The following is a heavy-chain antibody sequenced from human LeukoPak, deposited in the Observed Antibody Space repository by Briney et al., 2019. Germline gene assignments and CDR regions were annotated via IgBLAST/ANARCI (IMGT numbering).Heavy chain of an antibody. CDR1: GGSISSYY. Sequence: SETLSLTCTVSGGSISSYYWSWIRQPPGKGLEWIGYIYYSGSTNYNPSLKSRVTISVDTSKNQFSLKLSSVTAADTAVYCCAREAIPDAFDIWGQGTMVTVSS. D-gene: IGHD2-2*02. CDR2: IYYSGST. J-gene: IGHJ3*02. V-gene: IGHV4-59*01. CDR3: AREAIPDAFDI.